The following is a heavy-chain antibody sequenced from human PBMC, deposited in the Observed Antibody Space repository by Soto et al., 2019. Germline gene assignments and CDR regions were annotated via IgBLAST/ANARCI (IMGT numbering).Heavy chain of an antibody. D-gene: IGHD2-15*01. CDR3: ARDFCSGGSCYYNWIDP. CDR2: ISTYNGKT. Sequence: QVPLVQSGGEVKMPGASVKVSCKASGYTFNTYGISWVRQAPGQGLVWMGWISTYNGKTYYAQNFQGRVTMTTDTSTSTAYMELRSLISDDTAVYFCARDFCSGGSCYYNWIDPWGQGTLVTVSS. J-gene: IGHJ5*02. CDR1: GYTFNTYG. V-gene: IGHV1-18*01.